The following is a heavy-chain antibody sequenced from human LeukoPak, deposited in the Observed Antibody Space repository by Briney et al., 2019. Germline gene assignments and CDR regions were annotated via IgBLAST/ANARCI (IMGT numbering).Heavy chain of an antibody. J-gene: IGHJ4*02. CDR3: AKDRSCTNNICHGDFDY. Sequence: GGSLRLSCAASGFTFSNYAMSWVRQAPGKGLERVSGISGSGGDTYYADSVKGRFTISRDNSKNTLCLQMNSLRAEDTAVYYCAKDRSCTNNICHGDFDYWGQGTLVTVSS. CDR1: GFTFSNYA. D-gene: IGHD2-8*01. V-gene: IGHV3-23*01. CDR2: ISGSGGDT.